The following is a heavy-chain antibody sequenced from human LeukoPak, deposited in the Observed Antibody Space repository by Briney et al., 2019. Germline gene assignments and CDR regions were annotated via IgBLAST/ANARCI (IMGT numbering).Heavy chain of an antibody. V-gene: IGHV3-48*03. CDR3: ALLAVASDFDY. CDR1: GFMFRSFE. Sequence: PGGSLRLSCAASGFMFRSFEMYWVRQAPGKGLEWVAYISSGATTMYYADSVKGRFTISRDDAKNSLFLRMNSLRAEDTAVYYCALLAVASDFDYWGQGTLVTVSS. J-gene: IGHJ4*02. D-gene: IGHD6-19*01. CDR2: ISSGATTM.